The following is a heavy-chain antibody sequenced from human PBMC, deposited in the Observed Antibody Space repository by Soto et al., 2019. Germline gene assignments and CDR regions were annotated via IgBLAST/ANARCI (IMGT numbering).Heavy chain of an antibody. CDR2: ISYDGSNK. CDR3: ARDPGGWHRFDY. J-gene: IGHJ4*02. CDR1: GFTFSSYA. V-gene: IGHV3-30-3*01. D-gene: IGHD6-19*01. Sequence: QVQLVESGGGVVQPGRSLRLSCAASGFTFSSYAMHWVRQAPGKGLEWVAVISYDGSNKYYADSVKGRFTISRDNSKTTLYLQMNSLSAEDTAVYYCARDPGGWHRFDYWGQGTLVTVSS.